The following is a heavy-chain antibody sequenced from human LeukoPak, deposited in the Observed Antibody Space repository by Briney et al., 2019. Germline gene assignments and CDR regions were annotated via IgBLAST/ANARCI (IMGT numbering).Heavy chain of an antibody. Sequence: ASVKVSCKASGYTLTGYYMHWVRQAPGQGLEWMGWINPNSGGTNYAQKFQGRVTMTRDTSISTAYMELSRLRAEDTAVYYCARDRVATIPPNWFDPWGQGTLVTVSS. CDR2: INPNSGGT. D-gene: IGHD5-12*01. CDR1: GYTLTGYY. V-gene: IGHV1-2*02. CDR3: ARDRVATIPPNWFDP. J-gene: IGHJ5*02.